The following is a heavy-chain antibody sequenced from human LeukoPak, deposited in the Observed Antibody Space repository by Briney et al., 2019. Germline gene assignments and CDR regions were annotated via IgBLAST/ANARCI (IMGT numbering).Heavy chain of an antibody. D-gene: IGHD3-22*01. CDR1: GFTFSRYA. CDR3: AKGPHYFDSSGYLYYFDY. J-gene: IGHJ4*02. CDR2: ISYDGSNK. V-gene: IGHV3-30*04. Sequence: GGSLRLSCAASGFTFSRYAMHWVRQAPGKGLEWVAVISYDGSNKYYADSVKGRFTISRDNSKNTLYLQMNSLRAEDTAVYYCAKGPHYFDSSGYLYYFDYWGQGTLVTVSS.